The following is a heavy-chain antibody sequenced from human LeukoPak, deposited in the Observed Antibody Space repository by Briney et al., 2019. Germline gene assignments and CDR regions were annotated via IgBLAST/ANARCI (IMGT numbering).Heavy chain of an antibody. Sequence: GGSLRLSCAASGFTFSDYYMSWIRQAPGKGLEWVSYISSSSSYTDYADSVKGRFTISRDNAKNSLYLQMNSLRAEDTAVYYCARHDILTGYYGDYWGQGTLVTVSS. J-gene: IGHJ4*02. V-gene: IGHV3-11*06. CDR2: ISSSSSYT. CDR3: ARHDILTGYYGDY. D-gene: IGHD3-9*01. CDR1: GFTFSDYY.